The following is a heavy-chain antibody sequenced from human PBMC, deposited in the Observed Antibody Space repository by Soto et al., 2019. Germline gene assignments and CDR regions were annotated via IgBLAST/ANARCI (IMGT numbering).Heavy chain of an antibody. CDR3: ARDRAVELELADWFDP. CDR1: GGTFSSYT. D-gene: IGHD1-7*01. V-gene: IGHV1-69*08. Sequence: QVQLVQSGAEVKKPGSSVKVSCKASGGTFSSYTISWVRQAPGQGLEWMGRIIPILGIANYAQKFQGRVTITADKSTSTAYMELSSLRSEDTAVYYCARDRAVELELADWFDPWGQGTLVTVSS. J-gene: IGHJ5*02. CDR2: IIPILGIA.